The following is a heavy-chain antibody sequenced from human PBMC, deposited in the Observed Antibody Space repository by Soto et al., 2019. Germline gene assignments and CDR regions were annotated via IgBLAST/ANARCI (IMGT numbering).Heavy chain of an antibody. CDR1: GGSISSYF. CDR3: ARRYCSGGSCYSGFDY. CDR2: IYYSGST. D-gene: IGHD2-15*01. Sequence: QVQLQESGPGLVKPSETLSLTCTVSGGSISSYFCSWIRQPPGKGLEWIGYIYYSGSTNYNPSLKSRVTMSVDTSENQFSLKLSSVTAADTALYYCARRYCSGGSCYSGFDYWGQGTLVTVSS. V-gene: IGHV4-59*01. J-gene: IGHJ4*02.